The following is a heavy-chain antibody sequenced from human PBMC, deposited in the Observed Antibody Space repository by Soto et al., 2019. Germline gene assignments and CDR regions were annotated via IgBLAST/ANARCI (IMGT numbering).Heavy chain of an antibody. CDR1: GGSISSGDYY. CDR2: IYYSGST. CDR3: ARDNRITGTTTWFDP. V-gene: IGHV4-31*03. Sequence: PSATLSLTCTVSGGSISSGDYYWSWIRQHPGKGLEWIGYIYYSGSTYYNPSLKSRVTISVDTSKNQFSLKLSSVTAADTAVYYCARDNRITGTTTWFDPWGQGTLVTVSS. J-gene: IGHJ5*02. D-gene: IGHD1-20*01.